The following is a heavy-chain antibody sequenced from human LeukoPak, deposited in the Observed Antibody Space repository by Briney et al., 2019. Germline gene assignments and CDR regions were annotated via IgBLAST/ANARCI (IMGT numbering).Heavy chain of an antibody. CDR3: GKEGYYYDSSGYNYYYGMHV. D-gene: IGHD3-22*01. CDR2: ISYDGSNK. J-gene: IGHJ6*02. CDR1: GFTFSSYG. Sequence: SGGSLRLSCAASGFTFSSYGMHWVRQAPGKGLEWVAVISYDGSNKYYADSVKGRFTISRDNSKNTLYLQMNSLRAEDTAVYYCGKEGYYYDSSGYNYYYGMHVWGQGTTVTVSS. V-gene: IGHV3-30*18.